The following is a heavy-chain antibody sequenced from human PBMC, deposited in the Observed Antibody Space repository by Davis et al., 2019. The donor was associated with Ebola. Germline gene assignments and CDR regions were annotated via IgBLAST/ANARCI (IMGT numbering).Heavy chain of an antibody. J-gene: IGHJ4*02. D-gene: IGHD2-21*01. CDR3: ARRHRRLSFDY. Sequence: PSETLSLTCTVSGGSISSYYWSWIRQPPGKGLEWIGYIYYSGSTNYNPSLKSRVTISVDTSKNQFSLKLSSVTAADTAVYYCARRHRRLSFDYWGQGTLVTVSS. V-gene: IGHV4-59*01. CDR1: GGSISSYY. CDR2: IYYSGST.